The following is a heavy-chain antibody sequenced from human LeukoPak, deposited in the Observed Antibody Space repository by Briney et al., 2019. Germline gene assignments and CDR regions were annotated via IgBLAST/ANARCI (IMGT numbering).Heavy chain of an antibody. CDR1: GDSVPSNSAA. CDR3: AREDSSGWQGFAY. V-gene: IGHV6-1*01. CDR2: TYYRSKWYN. Sequence: SQTLPLTFAISGDSVPSNSAAWNWIRQSPSRGLEWLGRTYYRSKWYNDYALSVKSRITINPDTSKNQCSLQLNSVTPEDTAVYYCAREDSSGWQGFAYCGQGTLVTVSS. J-gene: IGHJ4*02. D-gene: IGHD6-19*01.